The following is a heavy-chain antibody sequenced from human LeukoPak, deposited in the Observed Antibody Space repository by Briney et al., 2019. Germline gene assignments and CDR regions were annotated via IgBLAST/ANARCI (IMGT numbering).Heavy chain of an antibody. CDR1: GFTFSSAW. CDR2: IKNKTNGGTT. D-gene: IGHD2-2*01. J-gene: IGHJ4*02. V-gene: IGHV3-15*01. Sequence: GGSLRLSCAASGFTFSSAWMTWVRQAPGKGLEWVGHIKNKTNGGTTDYAAPVKGRFIISRDDSQNTLYLQMNSLRTEDTAVYYCARGFCSSTSCYQGPFDYWGQGTLVTVSS. CDR3: ARGFCSSTSCYQGPFDY.